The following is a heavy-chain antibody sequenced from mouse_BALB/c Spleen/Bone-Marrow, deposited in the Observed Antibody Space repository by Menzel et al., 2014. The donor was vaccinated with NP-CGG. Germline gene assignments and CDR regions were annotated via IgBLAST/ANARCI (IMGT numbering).Heavy chain of an antibody. J-gene: IGHJ1*01. CDR3: ARDRNYGSSWYFDV. V-gene: IGHV7-3*02. CDR2: IRNKPNGYTT. CDR1: GFTFTDYY. Sequence: DVHLVESGGGLVQPGGSLRLSCATSGFTFTDYYMSWVRQPPGKALEWLGFIRNKPNGYTTEYSASVKGRFTISRDNSQSILYLQMNTLRAEDSAPYYCARDRNYGSSWYFDVWGAGTTVTVSS. D-gene: IGHD1-1*01.